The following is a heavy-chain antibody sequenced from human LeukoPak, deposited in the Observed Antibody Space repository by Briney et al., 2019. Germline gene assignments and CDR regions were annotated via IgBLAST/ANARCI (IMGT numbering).Heavy chain of an antibody. Sequence: GASAKVSCKASGYTFTSYAMHWVRQAPGQRLEWMGWINAGNGNTKYSQKFQGRVTITRDTSASTAYMELSSLRSEDTAVYYCATAPRARNGYYYYGMDVWGQGTTVTVSS. CDR3: ATAPRARNGYYYYGMDV. D-gene: IGHD4-17*01. V-gene: IGHV1-3*01. CDR2: INAGNGNT. J-gene: IGHJ6*02. CDR1: GYTFTSYA.